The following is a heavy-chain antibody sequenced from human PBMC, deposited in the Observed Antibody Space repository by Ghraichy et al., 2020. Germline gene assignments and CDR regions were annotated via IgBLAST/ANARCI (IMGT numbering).Heavy chain of an antibody. V-gene: IGHV4-59*01. CDR2: VYFTGHT. J-gene: IGHJ4*02. D-gene: IGHD5-24*01. Sequence: SETLSLTCTVSGGSMSGFYWTWIRQPPGKGLEWIGYVYFTGHTKYNPSLESRVTISLDTSKNQFSLKLSSVTAEDTAMYYCARERVAVPREVLFDYWGQGTLVTVSS. CDR1: GGSMSGFY. CDR3: ARERVAVPREVLFDY.